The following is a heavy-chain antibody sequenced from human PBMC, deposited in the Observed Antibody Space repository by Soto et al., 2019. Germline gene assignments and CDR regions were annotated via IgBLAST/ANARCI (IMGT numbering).Heavy chain of an antibody. J-gene: IGHJ4*02. CDR3: PRATSAMHIEAAYFDD. V-gene: IGHV3-7*01. CDR1: GFTFTSYW. CDR2: IRQDGSEK. Sequence: GGSLRLSCAASGFTFTSYWLGWVRQAPGKWLEWVANIRQDGSEKYYADSVKGRFTISRDNAKNSLYIQMNRPRAAATAVYYRPRATSAMHIEAAYFDDWGQGXLVTSYS. D-gene: IGHD6-13*01.